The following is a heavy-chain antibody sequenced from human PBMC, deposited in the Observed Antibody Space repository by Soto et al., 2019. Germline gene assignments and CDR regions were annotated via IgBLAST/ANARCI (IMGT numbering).Heavy chain of an antibody. CDR1: GYTLSDYY. V-gene: IGHV1-2*02. CDR3: AYVRYYYDSSGYPDY. J-gene: IGHJ4*02. D-gene: IGHD3-22*01. CDR2: INPNSGDP. Sequence: ASVKVSCKASGYTLSDYYIQWVRQAPGQGLEWMGWINPNSGDPNYAQKFQGRVTMTRDTSISTAYMELSRLRSDDTAVYYCAYVRYYYDSSGYPDYWGQGTLVTGS.